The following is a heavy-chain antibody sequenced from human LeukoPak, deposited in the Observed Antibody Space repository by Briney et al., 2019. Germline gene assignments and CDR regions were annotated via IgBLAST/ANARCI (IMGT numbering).Heavy chain of an antibody. J-gene: IGHJ4*02. V-gene: IGHV3-21*01. CDR1: GFTFGRYS. Sequence: GGSLRLSCAASGFTFGRYSMNWVRQAPGKGLEWVSSIRSSSSYIYYADSVKGRFTISRDNAKNSLYLQMNSLRAEDTAVYYCARDGAVADLFDYWGQGTLVTVSS. CDR2: IRSSSSYI. D-gene: IGHD6-19*01. CDR3: ARDGAVADLFDY.